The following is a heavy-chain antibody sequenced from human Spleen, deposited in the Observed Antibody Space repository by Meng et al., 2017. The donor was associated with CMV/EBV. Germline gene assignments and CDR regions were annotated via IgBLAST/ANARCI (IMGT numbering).Heavy chain of an antibody. Sequence: GESLKISCTGSGFTFGDYAMSWVRQAPGKGLEWVGYIRSKTYGVTTEYAAPVKGRFTISRDDSKSIAYLQMNSLKTEDTAMYYCARMGEFTSGSTFYYYGMVVWGHGTTVTVS. CDR2: IRSKTYGVTT. V-gene: IGHV3-49*04. J-gene: IGHJ6*02. CDR1: GFTFGDYA. D-gene: IGHD3-16*01. CDR3: ARMGEFTSGSTFYYYGMVV.